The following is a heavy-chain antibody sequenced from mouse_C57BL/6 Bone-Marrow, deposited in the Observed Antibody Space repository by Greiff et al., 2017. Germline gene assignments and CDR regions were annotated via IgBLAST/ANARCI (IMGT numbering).Heavy chain of an antibody. CDR3: ARKGHYYGSSYPWFAY. D-gene: IGHD1-1*01. CDR1: GYTFTGYW. CDR2: ILPGSGST. Sequence: QVQLKESGAELMKPGASVKLSCKATGYTFTGYWIEWVKQRPGHGLEWIGEILPGSGSTNYNEKFKGKATFTADTSSNTAYMQLSSLTTEDSAIYYCARKGHYYGSSYPWFAYWGQGTLVTVSA. J-gene: IGHJ3*01. V-gene: IGHV1-9*01.